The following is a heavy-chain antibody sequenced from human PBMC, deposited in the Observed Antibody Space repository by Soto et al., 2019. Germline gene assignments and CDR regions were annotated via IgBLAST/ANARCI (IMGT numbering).Heavy chain of an antibody. CDR1: GGSFSGYY. J-gene: IGHJ5*02. D-gene: IGHD3-10*01. CDR2: INHSGST. CDR3: ARGCYYYGSGSSNWFDP. V-gene: IGHV4-34*01. Sequence: PSETLSLTCAVYGGSFSGYYWSWIRQPPGKGLEWIGEINHSGSTNYNPSLKSRVTISVDTSKNQFSLKLSSVTAADTAVYYCARGCYYYGSGSSNWFDPWGQGTLVTV.